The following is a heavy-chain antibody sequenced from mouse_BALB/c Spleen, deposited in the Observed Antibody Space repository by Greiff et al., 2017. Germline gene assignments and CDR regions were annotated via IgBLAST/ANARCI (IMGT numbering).Heavy chain of an antibody. J-gene: IGHJ4*01. CDR1: GYTFTSYW. D-gene: IGHD2-3*01. CDR3: TRHDGYFSYAMDY. CDR2: IYPSDSYT. V-gene: IGHV1-69*02. Sequence: QVQLQQPGAELVRPGASVKLSCKASGYTFTSYWINWVKQRPGQGLEWIGNIYPSDSYTNYNQKFKDKATLTVDKSSSTAYMQLSSPTSEDSAVYYCTRHDGYFSYAMDYWGQGTSVTVSS.